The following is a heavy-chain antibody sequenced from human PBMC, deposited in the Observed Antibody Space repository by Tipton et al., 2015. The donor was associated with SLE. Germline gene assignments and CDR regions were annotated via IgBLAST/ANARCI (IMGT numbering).Heavy chain of an antibody. D-gene: IGHD6-19*01. CDR3: AKEAVAGSYFDY. CDR1: GFPFHDYT. V-gene: IGHV3-9*01. CDR2: ITWNSGTI. J-gene: IGHJ4*02. Sequence: RSLRLSCSASGFPFHDYTMHWVRQAPGKGLEWVSLITWNSGTIDYADSVKGRFTISRDNGKNSLYLQMNSLRTEDTALYYCAKEAVAGSYFDYWGQGTLVTVSS.